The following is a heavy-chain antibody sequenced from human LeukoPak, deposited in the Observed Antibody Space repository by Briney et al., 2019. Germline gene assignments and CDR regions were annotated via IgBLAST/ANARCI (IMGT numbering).Heavy chain of an antibody. CDR3: ARDSSGWSYFDY. Sequence: GGSLRLSCAASVFTFSDYWIHWVRQAPGKGLVWVSRINTDGSITNYADSVKGRFSISRDNAKNTLYLQMSSLRAEDTAVYYCARDSSGWSYFDYWGQGTLVTVSS. J-gene: IGHJ4*02. CDR1: VFTFSDYW. CDR2: INTDGSIT. D-gene: IGHD6-19*01. V-gene: IGHV3-74*01.